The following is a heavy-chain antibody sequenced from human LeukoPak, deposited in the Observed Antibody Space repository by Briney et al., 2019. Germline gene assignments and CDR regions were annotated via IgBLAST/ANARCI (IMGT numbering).Heavy chain of an antibody. CDR1: GYTFTGYY. Sequence: GASVKVSCKASGYTFTGYYMHWVRQAPGQGLEGMGWINPNSGGTNYAQKFQGRVTMTRDTSISTASMEPSRLRSDETAVYYCARGSDDFWSGYSPSYWGQGTLVTVSS. CDR2: INPNSGGT. V-gene: IGHV1-2*02. J-gene: IGHJ4*02. D-gene: IGHD3-3*01. CDR3: ARGSDDFWSGYSPSY.